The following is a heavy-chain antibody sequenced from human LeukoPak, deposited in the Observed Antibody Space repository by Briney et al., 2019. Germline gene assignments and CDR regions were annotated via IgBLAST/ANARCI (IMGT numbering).Heavy chain of an antibody. CDR1: GGSISSSSYY. V-gene: IGHV4-39*07. D-gene: IGHD1-26*01. CDR2: IYYSGST. J-gene: IGHJ6*03. Sequence: SETLSLTCTVSGGSISSSSYYWGWIRQPPGKGLEWIGSIYYSGSTYYNPSLKSRVTISGDTSKNQFSLKLSSVTAADTAVYYCARENRRGSYYYYYMDVWGKGTTVTISS. CDR3: ARENRRGSYYYYYMDV.